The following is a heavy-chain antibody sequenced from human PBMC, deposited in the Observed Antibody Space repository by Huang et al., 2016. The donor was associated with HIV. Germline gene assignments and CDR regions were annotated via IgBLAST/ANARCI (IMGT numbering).Heavy chain of an antibody. J-gene: IGHJ4*02. CDR2: SIPIFGTA. Sequence: QVQLVQSGAEVKKPGSSVKVSCKASGGTFSSYAVSWGRQAPGQGLGWMGGSIPIFGTANYAQKFKGRGTITADESTSTAYMELSSLRSEDTAVYYCARARGYYDSSVSYYFDYWGQGTLVTVSS. CDR1: GGTFSSYA. CDR3: ARARGYYDSSVSYYFDY. V-gene: IGHV1-69*13. D-gene: IGHD3-22*01.